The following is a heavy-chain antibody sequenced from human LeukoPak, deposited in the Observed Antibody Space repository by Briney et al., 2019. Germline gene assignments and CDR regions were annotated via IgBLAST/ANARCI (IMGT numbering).Heavy chain of an antibody. V-gene: IGHV1-2*02. CDR1: GFTFTDHY. J-gene: IGHJ4*02. Sequence: ASVKVSCKSSGFTFTDHYIHWVRQGPGQGLEWMGYIGPHSTFTSSPQEFQGRVTMTRDASMSTAYMELTRLTSDDTAVYYCVREGEGPPSKDFDYWGQGTLVTVSS. CDR3: VREGEGPPSKDFDY. D-gene: IGHD2-21*01. CDR2: IGPHSTFT.